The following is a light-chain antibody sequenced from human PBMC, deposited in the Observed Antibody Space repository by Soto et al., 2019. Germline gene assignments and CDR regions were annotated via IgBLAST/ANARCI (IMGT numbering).Light chain of an antibody. Sequence: IVLGQSPGTLSLSPGESATLSCRASQTGSNLYLAWYQQKSGPAPRLLIYGVSTMATGIPSRFSGSGAGTEFAHTTSRLKREDFAVYICQHYGYPQWTFGPGAKVDLK. CDR2: GVS. J-gene: IGKJ1*01. CDR3: QHYGYPQWT. CDR1: QTGSNLY. V-gene: IGKV3-20*01.